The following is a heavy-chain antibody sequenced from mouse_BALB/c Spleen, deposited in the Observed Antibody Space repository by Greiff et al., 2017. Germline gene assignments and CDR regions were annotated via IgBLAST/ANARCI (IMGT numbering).Heavy chain of an antibody. D-gene: IGHD1-1*01. Sequence: QVQLQQSGPELVKPGASVRISCKASGYTFTSYYIHWVKQRPGQGLEWIGWIYPGNVNTKYNEKFKGKATLTADKSSSTAYMQLSSLTSEDSAVYFCARYYYGSSYDWYFDVWGAGTTVTVSS. CDR3: ARYYYGSSYDWYFDV. V-gene: IGHV1S56*01. CDR2: IYPGNVNT. J-gene: IGHJ1*01. CDR1: GYTFTSYY.